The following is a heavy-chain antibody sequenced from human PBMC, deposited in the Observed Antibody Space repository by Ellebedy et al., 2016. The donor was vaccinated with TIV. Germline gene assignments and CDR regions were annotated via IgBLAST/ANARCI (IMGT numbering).Heavy chain of an antibody. D-gene: IGHD6-13*01. J-gene: IGHJ5*02. CDR2: ISAYNGNT. Sequence: AASVKVSCKASGYTFTSYGISWVRQAPGQGLEWMGWISAYNGNTNYAQKLQGRVTMTTDPSTSTAYMELRSLRSDDTAVYYCARGGGSSSWYLSPFDPWGQGTLVTVSS. CDR3: ARGGGSSSWYLSPFDP. CDR1: GYTFTSYG. V-gene: IGHV1-18*01.